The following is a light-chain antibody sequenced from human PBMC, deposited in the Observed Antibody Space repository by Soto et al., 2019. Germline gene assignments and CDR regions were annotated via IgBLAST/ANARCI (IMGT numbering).Light chain of an antibody. CDR2: TNN. V-gene: IGLV1-44*01. Sequence: QSVLTQTPSTSGPPWQMVTISCSGSSSNIGSNTVHWYQQIPGTATKLPIYTNNQRSSWVFVLFSFSKSDTSASLDISGPQSEDEADYYGATWDTCLTGVVFGGGTQLTVL. CDR1: SSNIGSNT. J-gene: IGLJ2*01. CDR3: ATWDTCLTGVV.